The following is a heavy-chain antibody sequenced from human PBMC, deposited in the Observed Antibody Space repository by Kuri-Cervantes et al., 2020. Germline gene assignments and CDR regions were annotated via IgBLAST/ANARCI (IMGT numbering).Heavy chain of an antibody. CDR3: ARDRSTWDSSSWYRGLWDYYYGMDV. Sequence: GGSLRLSCAASGFTFSSYWMSWVRQAPGKGLEWVANIKQDGSEKYYVDSVKGRFTISRDNAKNSLYLQRNSLRAEDTAVYYCARDRSTWDSSSWYRGLWDYYYGMDVWGQGTTVTVSS. J-gene: IGHJ6*02. CDR1: GFTFSSYW. D-gene: IGHD6-13*01. CDR2: IKQDGSEK. V-gene: IGHV3-7*01.